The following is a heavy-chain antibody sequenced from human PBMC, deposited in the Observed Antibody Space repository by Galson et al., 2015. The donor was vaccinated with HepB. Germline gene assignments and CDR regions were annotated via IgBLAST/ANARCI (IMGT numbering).Heavy chain of an antibody. CDR3: ARARYSSGWYFDY. Sequence: SLRLSCAASGFTFSSYGMHWVRQAPGKGLEWVAVIWYDGSNKYYADSVKGRFTISRDNSKNTLYLQMNSLRAEDTAVYYCARARYSSGWYFDYWGQGTLVTVSS. CDR1: GFTFSSYG. J-gene: IGHJ4*02. D-gene: IGHD6-19*01. V-gene: IGHV3-33*01. CDR2: IWYDGSNK.